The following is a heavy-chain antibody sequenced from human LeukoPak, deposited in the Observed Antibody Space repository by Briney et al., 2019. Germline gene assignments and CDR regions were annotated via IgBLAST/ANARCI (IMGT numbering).Heavy chain of an antibody. CDR1: GYTFNLFG. CDR3: ARHRDIVAVRRTRLDY. D-gene: IGHD2-2*01. V-gene: IGHV1-18*01. CDR2: ISGYNGDT. J-gene: IGHJ4*02. Sequence: ASVKVSCKASGYTFNLFGFSWVRQVPGQGLEWVGWISGYNGDTNYAQNFQDRVTMTTDTSRSTAYMELRSLTSDDTAIYFCARHRDIVAVRRTRLDYWGQGTLVIVSS.